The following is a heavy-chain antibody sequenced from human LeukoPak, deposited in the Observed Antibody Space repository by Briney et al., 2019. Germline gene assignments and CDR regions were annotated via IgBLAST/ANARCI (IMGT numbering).Heavy chain of an antibody. V-gene: IGHV1-2*02. D-gene: IGHD2-15*01. Sequence: ASVKVSCKASGYTFTGYYMHWVRQAPGQGLEYVGWINPNTGDTKPAQNFQGRVTLTRDTSISTAYMELSSLRSDDSDLYYCAGEFCSGGSCRQGFDFWGQGTLVTVSS. CDR1: GYTFTGYY. J-gene: IGHJ4*02. CDR2: INPNTGDT. CDR3: AGEFCSGGSCRQGFDF.